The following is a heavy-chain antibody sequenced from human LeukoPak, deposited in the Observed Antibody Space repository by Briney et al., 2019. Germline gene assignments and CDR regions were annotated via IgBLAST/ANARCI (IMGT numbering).Heavy chain of an antibody. CDR1: GFTFSSYS. CDR2: IYSGGST. J-gene: IGHJ4*02. V-gene: IGHV3-53*01. D-gene: IGHD3-3*01. Sequence: GGSLRLSCAASGFTFSSYSMNWVRQAPGKGLEWVSVIYSGGSTYYADSVKGRFTISRDNSKNTLYLQMNSLRAEDTAVYYCNYDFWSGNDYWGQGTLVTVSS. CDR3: NYDFWSGNDY.